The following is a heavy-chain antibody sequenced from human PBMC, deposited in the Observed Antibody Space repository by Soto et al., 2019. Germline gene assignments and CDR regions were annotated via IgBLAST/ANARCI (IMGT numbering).Heavy chain of an antibody. J-gene: IGHJ5*02. CDR3: ARNSSTYGGGGTGEVKENWFDP. D-gene: IGHD2-2*01. Sequence: SSETLSLTCSVSGGSISRYYWSWIRQPPGKRLEWIGYAYYSGDTGYNPSLQSRVTMAVETSKNQVSLKLTSVTAADAAVYYCARNSSTYGGGGTGEVKENWFDPWGQGALVTVSS. CDR1: GGSISRYY. V-gene: IGHV4-59*01. CDR2: AYYSGDT.